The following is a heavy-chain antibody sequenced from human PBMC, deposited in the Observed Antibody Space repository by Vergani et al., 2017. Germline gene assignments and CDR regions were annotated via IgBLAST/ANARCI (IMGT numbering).Heavy chain of an antibody. V-gene: IGHV1-69*01. CDR3: ARARTMVRGVSLDYGMDV. D-gene: IGHD3-10*01. Sequence: QVQLVQSGAEVKKPGSSVKVSCKASGGTFSSYAISWVRQAPGQGLEWMGGIIPIFGTANYAQKFQGRVTITADESTSTAYMELSSLRSEDTAVYYCARARTMVRGVSLDYGMDVWGQGTTVTVSS. J-gene: IGHJ6*02. CDR2: IIPIFGTA. CDR1: GGTFSSYA.